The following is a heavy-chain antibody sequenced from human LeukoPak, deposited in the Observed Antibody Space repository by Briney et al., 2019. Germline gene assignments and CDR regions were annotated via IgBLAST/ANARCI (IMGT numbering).Heavy chain of an antibody. CDR2: IYTSGST. CDR1: GGSISSYY. D-gene: IGHD4-17*01. CDR3: AREALRYYYYYMDV. J-gene: IGHJ6*03. V-gene: IGHV4-4*07. Sequence: KTSETLSLTCTVSGGSISSYYWSWIRQPAGKGLEWIGRIYTSGSTNYNPSLKSRVTMSVDTSKNQFSLKLSSVTAADTAVYYCAREALRYYYYYMDVWGKGTTVTVSS.